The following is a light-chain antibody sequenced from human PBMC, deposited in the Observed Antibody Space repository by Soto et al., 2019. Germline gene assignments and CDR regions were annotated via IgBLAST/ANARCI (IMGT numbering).Light chain of an antibody. CDR2: AAS. Sequence: EIVLTQSPATLSLSPGERATLSCRASRTFASSYLAWYQHKPGQAPRLLIYAASSRATGIPDRFIGSGSGADFTLTISRLESDDSAVYYCHHYDSSPPYTFGQWTKLEIK. V-gene: IGKV3-20*01. J-gene: IGKJ2*01. CDR1: RTFASSY. CDR3: HHYDSSPPYT.